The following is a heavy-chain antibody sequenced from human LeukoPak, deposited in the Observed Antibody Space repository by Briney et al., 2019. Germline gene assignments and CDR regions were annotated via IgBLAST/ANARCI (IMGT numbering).Heavy chain of an antibody. V-gene: IGHV3-48*01. CDR2: ISPSGSIL. D-gene: IGHD6-19*01. CDR1: GFTFPRHG. CDR3: ARAAVATLLNY. J-gene: IGHJ4*02. Sequence: GGTLRLSCAASGFTFPRHGINWVRQAPGKGLEWVSGISPSGSILYYADSVKGRFTVSRDNAKNSLYLQMNSLRAEDTAVYYCARAAVATLLNYWGQGTLVTVSS.